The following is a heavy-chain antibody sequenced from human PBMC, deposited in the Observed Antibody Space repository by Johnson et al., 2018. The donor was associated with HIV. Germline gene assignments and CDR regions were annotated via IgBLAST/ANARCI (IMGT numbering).Heavy chain of an antibody. Sequence: HEQLVESGGGVVQPGRSLRLSCAASGFTFSNYALHWVRQAPGKGLEWVAVISYDGSNKYYADSVKGRFTISRDNAKNTLYLQMNSLRAEDTAVYYCARSTMIEDAFDIWGQGTMVTVSS. V-gene: IGHV3-30*04. J-gene: IGHJ3*02. CDR3: ARSTMIEDAFDI. CDR2: ISYDGSNK. D-gene: IGHD3-22*01. CDR1: GFTFSNYA.